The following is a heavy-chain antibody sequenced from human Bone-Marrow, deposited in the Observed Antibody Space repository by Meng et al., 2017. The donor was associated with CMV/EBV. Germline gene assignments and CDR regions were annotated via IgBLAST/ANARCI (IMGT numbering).Heavy chain of an antibody. CDR3: AKDSGYGMDV. J-gene: IGHJ6*02. D-gene: IGHD6-25*01. Sequence: GESLKISCAASGFTFSSYAMHWVRQARGKGLEWVAVIWYDGSNKYYADSVKGRFTISRDNSKNTLYLQMNSLRAEDTAVYYCAKDSGYGMDVWGQGTTVTVSS. CDR1: GFTFSSYA. V-gene: IGHV3-33*06. CDR2: IWYDGSNK.